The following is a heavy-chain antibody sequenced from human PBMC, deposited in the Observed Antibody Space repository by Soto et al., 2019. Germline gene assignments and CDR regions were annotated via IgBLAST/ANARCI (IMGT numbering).Heavy chain of an antibody. Sequence: SETLSLTCTVSGGSVSSGDYYWSSSRQPPXKGLEGIGDIYYSGSTYYNPSLKSRVTISVDTSKNQFSLKLSSVTAADTAVYYCARDRGRTYYDFWSGSLYYYYRMDVWGQGTTVTVSS. J-gene: IGHJ6*02. CDR3: ARDRGRTYYDFWSGSLYYYYRMDV. D-gene: IGHD3-3*01. V-gene: IGHV4-30-4*01. CDR2: IYYSGST. CDR1: GGSVSSGDYY.